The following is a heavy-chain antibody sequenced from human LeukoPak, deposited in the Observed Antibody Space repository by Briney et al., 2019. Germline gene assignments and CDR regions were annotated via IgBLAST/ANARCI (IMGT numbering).Heavy chain of an antibody. D-gene: IGHD3-22*01. CDR3: ARAPPYYDSSGYAVDY. CDR2: IYSGGDT. V-gene: IGHV3-53*01. Sequence: GGSLRLSCAASGFTVSNSFMTWVRQAPGKGLEWVSVIYSGGDTYYTDSVKGRFTISRDHSKNTLFLQMNSLRAEDTAVYYCARAPPYYDSSGYAVDYWGQGTLVTVSS. J-gene: IGHJ4*02. CDR1: GFTVSNSF.